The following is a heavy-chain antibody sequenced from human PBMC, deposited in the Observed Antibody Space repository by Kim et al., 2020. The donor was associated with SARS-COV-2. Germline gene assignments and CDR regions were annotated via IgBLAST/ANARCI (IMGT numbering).Heavy chain of an antibody. V-gene: IGHV4-39*07. CDR3: ASQWFGELLVGFDY. D-gene: IGHD3-10*01. J-gene: IGHJ4*02. CDR1: GGSISSSSYY. CDR2: IYYSGST. Sequence: SETLSLTCTVSGGSISSSSYYWGWIRQPPGKGLEWIGSIYYSGSTYYNPSLKSRVTISVDTSKNQFSLKLSSVTAADTAVYYCASQWFGELLVGFDYWGQGTLVTVSS.